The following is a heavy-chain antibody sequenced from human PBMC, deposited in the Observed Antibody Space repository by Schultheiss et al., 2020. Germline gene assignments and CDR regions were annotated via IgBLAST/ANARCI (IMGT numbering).Heavy chain of an antibody. CDR3: AKGDSSSSVVDWFDP. CDR1: GFTFSSYS. CDR2: ISKSAGSS. Sequence: GGSLRLSCAASGFTFSSYSMNWVRQAPGKGLEWVSAISKSAGSSYYADSVKGRFTISRDNSKNALFLQMKSLRAEDTAIYYCAKGDSSSSVVDWFDPWGQGTLVTVSS. V-gene: IGHV3-23*01. J-gene: IGHJ5*02. D-gene: IGHD6-6*01.